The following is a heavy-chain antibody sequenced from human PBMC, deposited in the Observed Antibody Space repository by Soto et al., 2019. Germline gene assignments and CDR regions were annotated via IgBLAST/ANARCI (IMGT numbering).Heavy chain of an antibody. CDR1: GFSFSISP. D-gene: IGHD7-27*01. Sequence: GGSLRLSCADAGFSFSISPMNWVPHSAGKRPEWVALLSSGGNNKFYADSVKGRFTISRDNSKSTLYLPVDSPGPEDAAAFYCARHPKTSGGQHWAFNYFHSWGQVTLSTVCS. V-gene: IGHV3-30-3*01. CDR3: ARHPKTSGGQHWAFNYFHS. CDR2: LSSGGNNK. J-gene: IGHJ4*02.